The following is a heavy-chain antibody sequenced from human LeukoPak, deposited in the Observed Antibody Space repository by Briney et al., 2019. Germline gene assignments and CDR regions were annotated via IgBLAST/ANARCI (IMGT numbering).Heavy chain of an antibody. CDR2: INHSGST. CDR1: GGSFSGYY. Sequence: PSETLSLTCAVYGGSFSGYYWSWIRQPPGKGLEWIGEINHSGSTNYNPSLKSRVTISVDMSKNQFYLKLNSVTAADTAVYYCARGRLLLDYWGQGTLVTVSS. J-gene: IGHJ4*02. D-gene: IGHD2-15*01. V-gene: IGHV4-34*01. CDR3: ARGRLLLDY.